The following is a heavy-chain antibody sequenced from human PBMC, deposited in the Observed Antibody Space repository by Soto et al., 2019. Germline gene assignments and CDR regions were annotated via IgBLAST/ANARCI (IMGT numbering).Heavy chain of an antibody. V-gene: IGHV3-21*01. Sequence: GGSLRLSCAASGFTFSSYSMNWVRQAPGKGLEWVSSISSSSYIYYADSVKGRFTISRDNAKNSLYLQMNSLRAEDTAVYYCARDRRGIQLWQNFDYWGQGTLVTVSS. D-gene: IGHD5-18*01. CDR3: ARDRRGIQLWQNFDY. CDR1: GFTFSSYS. J-gene: IGHJ4*02. CDR2: ISSSSYI.